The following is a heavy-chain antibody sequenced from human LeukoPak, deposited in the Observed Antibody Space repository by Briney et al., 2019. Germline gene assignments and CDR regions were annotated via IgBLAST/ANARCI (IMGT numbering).Heavy chain of an antibody. Sequence: SETLSLTCTVSGGSMTNYYWTWVRKYPGKGLEWFGYVYYTGSVNYSPSLKSRVTILVDSSKTHFSLNLSSVTAADTAVYYCARLAPVAHSGDYLGYFDYWGQGVLVTVSS. CDR1: GGSMTNYY. V-gene: IGHV4-59*08. CDR2: VYYTGSV. CDR3: ARLAPVAHSGDYLGYFDY. J-gene: IGHJ4*02. D-gene: IGHD4-17*01.